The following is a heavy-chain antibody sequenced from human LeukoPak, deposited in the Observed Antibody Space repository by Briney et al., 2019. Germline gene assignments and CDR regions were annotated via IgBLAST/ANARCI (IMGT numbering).Heavy chain of an antibody. Sequence: ASVKVSCKASGYTFTGYYMHWVRQAPGQGLEWMGWINPNSGGTNYAQKFQGRVTMTRDTSISTAYMELSRLRSDDTAVYYCAREDYYGSGSYQEGIAYWGQGTLVTVSS. CDR3: AREDYYGSGSYQEGIAY. CDR1: GYTFTGYY. J-gene: IGHJ4*02. D-gene: IGHD3-10*01. CDR2: INPNSGGT. V-gene: IGHV1-2*02.